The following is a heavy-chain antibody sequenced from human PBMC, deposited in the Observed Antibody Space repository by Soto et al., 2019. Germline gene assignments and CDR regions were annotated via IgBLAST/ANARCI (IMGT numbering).Heavy chain of an antibody. CDR2: IYYSGST. V-gene: IGHV4-59*01. D-gene: IGHD3-10*01. CDR3: ARGAWFGELSGYYYYYYYMAV. Sequence: SETLSLTCSVSGGSLSSYYWSWLRQPPGKGLDWIGYIYYSGSTNYNPSLKSRVTISVDTSKNQFSLKLSSVTAADTAVYYCARGAWFGELSGYYYYYYYMAVWGKGTTVTVSS. J-gene: IGHJ6*03. CDR1: GGSLSSYY.